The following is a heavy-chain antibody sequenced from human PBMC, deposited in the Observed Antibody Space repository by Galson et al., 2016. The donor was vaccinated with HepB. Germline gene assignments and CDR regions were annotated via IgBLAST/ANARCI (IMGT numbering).Heavy chain of an antibody. CDR1: GGTFSSYA. J-gene: IGHJ6*02. CDR3: STNLGYCSGGSCDLSGGMDV. D-gene: IGHD2-15*01. Sequence: SVKVSCKASGGTFSSYAISWVRQAPGQGLEWMGGIIPIFGTANYAQKFQGRVTITADESTSTAYMELSSLRSEDTAVYYCSTNLGYCSGGSCDLSGGMDVWGQGTTVTVSS. V-gene: IGHV1-69*13. CDR2: IIPIFGTA.